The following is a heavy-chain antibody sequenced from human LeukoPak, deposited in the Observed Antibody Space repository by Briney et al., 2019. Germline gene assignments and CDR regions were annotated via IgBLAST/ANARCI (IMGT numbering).Heavy chain of an antibody. Sequence: GGSLRLSCAASGFTFSSYWMSWVRQAPGKGLEWLANIKEDGSDKYYVDSAKGRFTISRDNAKNSLYLQMNNLRVEDTAVYYCARAGYTSGYDYWGQGTLVTVSS. V-gene: IGHV3-7*01. J-gene: IGHJ4*02. D-gene: IGHD6-19*01. CDR2: IKEDGSDK. CDR3: ARAGYTSGYDY. CDR1: GFTFSSYW.